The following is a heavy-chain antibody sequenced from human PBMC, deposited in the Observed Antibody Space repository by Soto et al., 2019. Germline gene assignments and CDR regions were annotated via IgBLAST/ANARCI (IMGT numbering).Heavy chain of an antibody. D-gene: IGHD3-3*01. V-gene: IGHV3-23*01. CDR2: ISGSGGST. CDR1: GFTFSSYA. CDR3: AKDGHWGDFWSGHYVGHYFDY. J-gene: IGHJ4*02. Sequence: GGSLRLSCAASGFTFSSYAMSWVRQAPGKGLEWVSAISGSGGSTYYADSVKGRFTISRDNSKNTLYLQMNSLRAEDTAVYYCAKDGHWGDFWSGHYVGHYFDYWGQGTLVTVSS.